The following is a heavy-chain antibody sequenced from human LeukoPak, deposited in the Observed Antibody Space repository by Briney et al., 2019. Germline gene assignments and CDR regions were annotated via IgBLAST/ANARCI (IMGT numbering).Heavy chain of an antibody. CDR3: ARVLYHDTIFQH. J-gene: IGHJ1*01. D-gene: IGHD3-16*02. CDR2: INHSGST. V-gene: IGHV4-34*01. CDR1: GGSFSGYY. Sequence: SETLSLTCAVYGGSFSGYYWSWIRQPPGKGLEWIGEINHSGSTNYNPSLKSRVTISVDTSKNQFSLKLSSVTAADTAVYYCARVLYHDTIFQHWGQGTLVTVSS.